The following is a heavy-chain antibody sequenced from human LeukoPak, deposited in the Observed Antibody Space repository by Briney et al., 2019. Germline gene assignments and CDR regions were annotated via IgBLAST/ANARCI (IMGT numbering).Heavy chain of an antibody. CDR2: ISAYNGNT. J-gene: IGHJ4*02. CDR3: ARWSGYDSADY. CDR1: GYAFTRYV. D-gene: IGHD5-12*01. V-gene: IGHV1-18*01. Sequence: ASVKVSCKASGYAFTRYVICWGRHAPGQRLEWRGWISAYNGNTKYAQKLQGRVTMTTDTSTSTAYMELTSMRSDDTAVYCGARWSGYDSADYWGQGALVTVSS.